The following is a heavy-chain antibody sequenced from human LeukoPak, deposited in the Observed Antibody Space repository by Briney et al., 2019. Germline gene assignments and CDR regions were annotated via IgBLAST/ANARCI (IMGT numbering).Heavy chain of an antibody. V-gene: IGHV4-59*01. CDR2: IYWSGTT. D-gene: IGHD3-16*01. J-gene: IGHJ4*02. Sequence: SETLSLTCTVSGGSLSNYYWTWLRQPPGQGLEWMGHIYWSGTTIHNPSLTSRLTISIDTSRSQFSLKLNSVTAADTAIYYCARAFQCNYGRGPFDYWGQGSLVIVSP. CDR3: ARAFQCNYGRGPFDY. CDR1: GGSLSNYY.